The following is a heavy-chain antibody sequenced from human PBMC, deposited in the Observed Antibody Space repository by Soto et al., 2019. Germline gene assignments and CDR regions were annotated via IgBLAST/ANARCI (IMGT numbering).Heavy chain of an antibody. Sequence: EVQLVESGGGLVQPGGSLRLSCAASGFTFSSYAMHWVRQAPGKGLEYVSAISSNGGSTYYANSVKGRFTISRDNSKNTLYLQMGSLRAEDMAVYYCATGSYRYRPFDYWGQGTLVTVSS. V-gene: IGHV3-64*01. CDR1: GFTFSSYA. CDR2: ISSNGGST. J-gene: IGHJ4*02. CDR3: ATGSYRYRPFDY. D-gene: IGHD3-16*02.